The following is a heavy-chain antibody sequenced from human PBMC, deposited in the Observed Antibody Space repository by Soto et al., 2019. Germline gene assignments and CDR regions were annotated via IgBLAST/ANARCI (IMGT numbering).Heavy chain of an antibody. CDR2: IYYSGST. V-gene: IGHV4-59*01. J-gene: IGHJ4*02. Sequence: SETLYLTCTVSGGSISSYYWSWIRQPPGKGLEWIGYIYYSGSTNYNPSLKSRVTISVDTSKNQFSLKLSSVTAADTAVYYCARAYSSSGAFDYWGQGTLVTVSS. D-gene: IGHD6-6*01. CDR3: ARAYSSSGAFDY. CDR1: GGSISSYY.